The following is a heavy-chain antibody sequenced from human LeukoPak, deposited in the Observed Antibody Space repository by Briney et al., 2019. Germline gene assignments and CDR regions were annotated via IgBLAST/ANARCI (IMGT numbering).Heavy chain of an antibody. V-gene: IGHV4-59*08. D-gene: IGHD2-21*02. CDR3: AKLRGESTAVFDS. Sequence: SVTLSLTCTVCVCSINHDYWSWIGQSAGKQVEGIGYIHYSGATNYSPSLNRRVTISVVTSKNQSYLKLSSVTGADTALYYCAKLRGESTAVFDSWGQGPLVTVSS. CDR2: IHYSGAT. CDR1: VCSINHDY. J-gene: IGHJ4*02.